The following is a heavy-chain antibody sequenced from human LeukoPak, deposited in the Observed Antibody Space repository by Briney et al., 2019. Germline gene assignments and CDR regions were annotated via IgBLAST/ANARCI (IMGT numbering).Heavy chain of an antibody. Sequence: GGSLRLSCAASGFTFDDYGMSWVRQAPGKGLEWVSGINWNGGSTGYADSVKGRFTISRDNAKNALYLQMNSLRAEDTALYYCARGLYYYDSSGYYYLGYWGQGTLVTVSS. D-gene: IGHD3-22*01. CDR1: GFTFDDYG. CDR3: ARGLYYYDSSGYYYLGY. V-gene: IGHV3-20*04. CDR2: INWNGGST. J-gene: IGHJ4*02.